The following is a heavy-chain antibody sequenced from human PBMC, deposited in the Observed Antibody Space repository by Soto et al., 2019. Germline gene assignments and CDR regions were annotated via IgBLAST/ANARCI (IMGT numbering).Heavy chain of an antibody. CDR2: ISGIVGST. Sequence: EVQLLESGGGLVQPGGSLRLSCAASGFTFSSYAMSWVRQAPGKGLEWVSAISGIVGSTYYVDCVKGRFTISRVNWKNTLDRQMNSLIAEDTAVYYCAGHMITFVGVMVGFDDYWGQGTLVTVSS. D-gene: IGHD3-16*02. V-gene: IGHV3-23*01. CDR1: GFTFSSYA. CDR3: AGHMITFVGVMVGFDDY. J-gene: IGHJ4*02.